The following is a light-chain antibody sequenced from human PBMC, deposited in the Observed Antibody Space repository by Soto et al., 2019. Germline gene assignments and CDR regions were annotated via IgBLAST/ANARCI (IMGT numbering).Light chain of an antibody. CDR3: QQYFTSPWT. CDR2: WSS. V-gene: IGKV4-1*01. Sequence: DIVMTQSPDSLAVSLGERATFNCKSSQSILDRSKNKYYLAWYQQKSGQPPKLLIYWSSLRESGVPGRFTGSGSGTDFTLTISSLQAEDVAVYYCQQYFTSPWTFGQGTKVEI. CDR1: QSILDRSKNKYY. J-gene: IGKJ1*01.